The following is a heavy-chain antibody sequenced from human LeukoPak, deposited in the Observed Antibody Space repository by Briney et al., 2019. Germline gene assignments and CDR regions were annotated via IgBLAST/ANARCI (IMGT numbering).Heavy chain of an antibody. J-gene: IGHJ3*02. CDR2: FDPEDGET. CDR1: GYTLTELS. D-gene: IGHD2-15*01. Sequence: ASVKVSCKVSGYTLTELSMHWVRQAPGKGLEWVGGFDPEDGETIYAQKFQGRVTMTEDTSTDTAYMELSSLRSEDTAVYYCATRRLLPCSGGSCYFRPGYDAFDIWGQGTMVTVSS. V-gene: IGHV1-24*01. CDR3: ATRRLLPCSGGSCYFRPGYDAFDI.